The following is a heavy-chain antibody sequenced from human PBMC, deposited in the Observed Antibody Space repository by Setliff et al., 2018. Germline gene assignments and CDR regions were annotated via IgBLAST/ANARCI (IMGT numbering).Heavy chain of an antibody. Sequence: PSETLSLTCTITGVSITSSNYWTWVRQSPGRGLEWIGEIYHRGRTIYSPSLQGRVTMSVDKAKNQFSLKLSSVTAADTAVYYCARVPRLEWLLPTFDSWGQGTLVTV. V-gene: IGHV4-4*02. J-gene: IGHJ4*02. CDR1: GVSITSSNY. CDR2: IYHRGRT. D-gene: IGHD3-3*01. CDR3: ARVPRLEWLLPTFDS.